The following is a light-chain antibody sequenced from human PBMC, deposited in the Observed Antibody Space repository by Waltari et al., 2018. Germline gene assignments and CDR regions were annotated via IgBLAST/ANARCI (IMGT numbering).Light chain of an antibody. CDR1: QNIRIY. Sequence: EIVLTQSPATLSLSPGERATLSCSASQNIRIYLGWYQQKPGQAPRLLIQDASNRAPGIPGRFSGSGSGTDFTLTISSLEFEDSAVYYCQQRDQWPRTFGRGTKVEIK. V-gene: IGKV3-11*01. CDR2: DAS. CDR3: QQRDQWPRT. J-gene: IGKJ1*01.